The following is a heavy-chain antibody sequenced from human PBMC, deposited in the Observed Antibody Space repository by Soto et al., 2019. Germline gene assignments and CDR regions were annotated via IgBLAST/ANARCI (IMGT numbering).Heavy chain of an antibody. CDR1: RYRVTDFV. Sequence: KDYRYRVTDFVVRWVRQMPGKGLEWMGIIYPRVSDTRYSPSFQGQVTISADKSISTAYLQWSSLKASDTAMYYCATLSGDGYNLGPFDFWGQGSLVPVS. D-gene: IGHD5-12*01. CDR3: ATLSGDGYNLGPFDF. J-gene: IGHJ4*02. V-gene: IGHV5-51*01. CDR2: IYPRVSDT.